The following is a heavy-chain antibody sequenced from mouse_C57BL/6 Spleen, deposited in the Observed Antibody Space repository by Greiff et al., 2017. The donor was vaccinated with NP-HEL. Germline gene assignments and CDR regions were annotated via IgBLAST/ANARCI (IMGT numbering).Heavy chain of an antibody. D-gene: IGHD1-1*01. CDR2: INPGSGGT. V-gene: IGHV1-54*01. CDR3: AGYYDGSSRGFAY. Sequence: QVQLQQSGAELVRPGTSVKVSCKASGYAFTNYLIEWVKQRPGQGLEWIGVINPGSGGTNYNEKFKGKATLTADKSSSTAYMQLSSLTSEDSAVYFCAGYYDGSSRGFAYWGQGTLVTVSA. J-gene: IGHJ3*01. CDR1: GYAFTNYL.